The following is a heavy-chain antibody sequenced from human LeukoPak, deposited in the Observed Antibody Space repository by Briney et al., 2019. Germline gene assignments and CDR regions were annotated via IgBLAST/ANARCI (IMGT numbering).Heavy chain of an antibody. V-gene: IGHV4-59*01. J-gene: IGHJ5*02. D-gene: IGHD3-3*01. CDR1: GGSISSYY. CDR3: ARSTLATIFGVVNWFDP. Sequence: SETLSLTCTVSGGSISSYYWSWIRQPPGKGLEWIGYIYYSGSTNYNPSLKSRVTISVDTSKNQFSLKLSSVTAADTAVYYCARSTLATIFGVVNWFDPLGQGTLVTVSS. CDR2: IYYSGST.